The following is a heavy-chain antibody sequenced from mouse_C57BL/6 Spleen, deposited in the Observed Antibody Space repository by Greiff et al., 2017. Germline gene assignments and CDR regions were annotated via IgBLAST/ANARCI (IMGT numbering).Heavy chain of an antibody. Sequence: SGPELVKPGASVKISCKASGYTFTDYNMDWVKQSHGKSLEWIGDINPNNGGTIYNQKFKGKATLTVDKSSSTAYMQLRSLTSEDTAVYYCARQYYGSSSSFDYWGQGTSVTVSS. CDR1: GYTFTDYN. V-gene: IGHV1-18*01. J-gene: IGHJ4*01. D-gene: IGHD1-1*01. CDR3: ARQYYGSSSSFDY. CDR2: INPNNGGT.